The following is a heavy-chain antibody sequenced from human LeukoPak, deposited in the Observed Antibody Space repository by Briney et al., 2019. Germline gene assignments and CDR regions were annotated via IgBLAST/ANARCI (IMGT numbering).Heavy chain of an antibody. V-gene: IGHV1-8*03. Sequence: GASVKVSCKASGYTFTSYDINWVRQATGQGLEWMGWMNPNSGNTGYAQKFQGRVTITRNTPISTAYMELSSLRSEDTAVYYCARMLSGSYWDDAFDIWGQGTMVTVSS. CDR2: MNPNSGNT. CDR1: GYTFTSYD. J-gene: IGHJ3*02. D-gene: IGHD1-26*01. CDR3: ARMLSGSYWDDAFDI.